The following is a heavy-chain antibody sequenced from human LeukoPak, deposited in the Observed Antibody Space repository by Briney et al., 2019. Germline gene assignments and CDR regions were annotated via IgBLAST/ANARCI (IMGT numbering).Heavy chain of an antibody. CDR2: ISSSGDIT. CDR1: GFTFSTYE. D-gene: IGHD1-26*01. V-gene: IGHV3-48*03. Sequence: GGSLRLSCAASGFTFSTYEMSWVRQAPGKGLEWVSYISSSGDITYYGNSVKGRFTISRDNGKNSLSLQMNSLRAEDSSVYYCGRLGVATGQYFQHWGRGTLVTVSS. CDR3: GRLGVATGQYFQH. J-gene: IGHJ1*01.